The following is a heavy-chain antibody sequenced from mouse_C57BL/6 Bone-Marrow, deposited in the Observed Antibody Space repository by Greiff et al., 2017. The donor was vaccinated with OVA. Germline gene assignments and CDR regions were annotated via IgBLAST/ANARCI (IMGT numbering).Heavy chain of an antibody. J-gene: IGHJ3*01. V-gene: IGHV1-81*01. D-gene: IGHD1-1*01. CDR3: ARSPYYYGSTSWFAY. Sequence: QVQLQQSGAELARPGASVKLSCKASGYTFTSYGISWVKQRTGQGLEWIGELYPSSGNTDYNEKFKGKATLTADKSSSTAYMELRSLTSEDSAVYFCARSPYYYGSTSWFAYWGQGTLVTVSA. CDR1: GYTFTSYG. CDR2: LYPSSGNT.